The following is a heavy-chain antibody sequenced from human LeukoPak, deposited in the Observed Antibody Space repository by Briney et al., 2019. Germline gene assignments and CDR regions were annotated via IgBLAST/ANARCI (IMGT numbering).Heavy chain of an antibody. D-gene: IGHD2-21*02. J-gene: IGHJ4*02. CDR1: GFTFSSYW. CDR2: INTDGSIT. V-gene: IGHV3-74*01. Sequence: GGSLRLSCAASGFTFSSYWMHWVRQAPGKGLVSVSRINTDGSITTYADSVKGRFTISRDNAKNTLYLEMNSLRPEDTAVYYCTTDLVPPVDGDYWGCWGQGTLVTVSS. CDR3: TTDLVPPVDGDYWGC.